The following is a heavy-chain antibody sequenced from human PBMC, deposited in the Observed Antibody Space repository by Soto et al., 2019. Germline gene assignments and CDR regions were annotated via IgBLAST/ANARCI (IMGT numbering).Heavy chain of an antibody. Sequence: QVQLQESGPGLVKPLETLSLTCIASGGSISSYYWTWTRQPPGKGLEWIGCVYNGATTSYNHSLKSRVTISVDTSKNQFSLKLTSVTAADTGMYYCARDDSERPATYWGQGTLVTVSS. V-gene: IGHV4-59*01. CDR2: VYNGATT. CDR3: ARDDSERPATY. D-gene: IGHD3-10*01. J-gene: IGHJ4*02. CDR1: GGSISSYY.